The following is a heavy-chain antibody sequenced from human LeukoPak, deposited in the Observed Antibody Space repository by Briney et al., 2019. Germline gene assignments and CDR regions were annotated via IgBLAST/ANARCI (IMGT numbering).Heavy chain of an antibody. CDR1: GGTFSSYA. Sequence: SVKGSCKASGGTFSSYAISGVRQAPGQGLEWMGGIIPIFGTANYAQKFQGRVTITTDESTSTAYMELSSLRSEDTAVYYCAREVRGDIDYWGQGTLVTVSS. J-gene: IGHJ4*02. CDR3: AREVRGDIDY. D-gene: IGHD3-10*01. V-gene: IGHV1-69*05. CDR2: IIPIFGTA.